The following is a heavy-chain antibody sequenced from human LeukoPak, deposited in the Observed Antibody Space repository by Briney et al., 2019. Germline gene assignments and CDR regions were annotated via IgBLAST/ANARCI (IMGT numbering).Heavy chain of an antibody. Sequence: SETLSLTCTVSGGSISSSSYYWGWIRQPPGKGLEWIGSIYYSGSTYYNPSLKSRVTISIDTSKNQFSLKLSSVTAADTAVYYCARPRGAARPHWFDPWGQGTLVTVSS. J-gene: IGHJ5*02. CDR3: ARPRGAARPHWFDP. CDR1: GGSISSSSYY. CDR2: IYYSGST. V-gene: IGHV4-39*01. D-gene: IGHD6-6*01.